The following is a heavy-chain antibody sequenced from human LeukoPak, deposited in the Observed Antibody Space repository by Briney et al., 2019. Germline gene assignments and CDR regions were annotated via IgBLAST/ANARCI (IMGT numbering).Heavy chain of an antibody. Sequence: PGGSLRLSCAASGFTFSTYSMSWVRQAPGKGLEWVSTIRGGGENTYYADSVKGRFTISRDNSKDTLSLQTNSLRAEDTAIYYCAKISWDGRGTFYWGQGTLVTVSS. V-gene: IGHV3-23*01. CDR3: AKISWDGRGTFY. J-gene: IGHJ4*02. CDR2: IRGGGENT. D-gene: IGHD2-15*01. CDR1: GFTFSTYS.